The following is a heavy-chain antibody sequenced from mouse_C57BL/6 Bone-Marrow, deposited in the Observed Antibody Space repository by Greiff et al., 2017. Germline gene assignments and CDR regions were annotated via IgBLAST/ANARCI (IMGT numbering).Heavy chain of an antibody. CDR2: INPNNGGT. V-gene: IGHV1-26*01. CDR1: GYTFTDYY. CDR3: ARQSYYGSSRAWFAY. D-gene: IGHD1-1*01. J-gene: IGHJ3*01. Sequence: EVQLQQSGPELVKPGASVKISCKASGYTFTDYYMNWVKQSHGKSLEWIGDINPNNGGTSYNQKFKGKATLTVAKSSSTAYMELRSLTSEDSAVYYCARQSYYGSSRAWFAYWGQGTLVTVSA.